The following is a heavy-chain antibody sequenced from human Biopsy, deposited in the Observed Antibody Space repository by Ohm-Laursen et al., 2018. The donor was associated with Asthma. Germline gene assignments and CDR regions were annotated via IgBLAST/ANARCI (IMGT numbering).Heavy chain of an antibody. CDR2: ISYDGHNQ. V-gene: IGHV3-30*05. Sequence: SSLRLSCAASGFTFRTYGMHWVRQTPGKGLEWLSSISYDGHNQHYADPVKGRFTISRDNSKNTVSLEMNSLRRDDTAVYFCARATVAAAGNDWGQGTLVTVSS. CDR1: GFTFRTYG. J-gene: IGHJ4*02. CDR3: ARATVAAAGND. D-gene: IGHD6-13*01.